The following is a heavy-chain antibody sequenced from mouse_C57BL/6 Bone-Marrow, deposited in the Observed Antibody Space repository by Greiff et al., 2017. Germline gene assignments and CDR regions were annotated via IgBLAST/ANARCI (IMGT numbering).Heavy chain of an antibody. J-gene: IGHJ1*03. V-gene: IGHV7-1*01. D-gene: IGHD1-1*01. CDR3: ARDALYYGSSYWYFDV. Sequence: EVKLVESGGGLVQSGRSLRLSCATSGFTFSDFYMEWVRQAPGKGLEWIAASRNKANDYTTEYSASVKGRFIVSRDTSQSIRYLQMNALRAEDTAIYYCARDALYYGSSYWYFDVWGTGTTVTVSS. CDR2: SRNKANDYTT. CDR1: GFTFSDFY.